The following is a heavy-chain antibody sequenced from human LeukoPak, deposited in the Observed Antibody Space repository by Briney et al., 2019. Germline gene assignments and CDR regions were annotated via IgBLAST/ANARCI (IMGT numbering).Heavy chain of an antibody. D-gene: IGHD4-17*01. Sequence: GGSLRLSCAASGFTFSSYEMNWVREDPGEGLDWVSYISGSGSTIYYADSVKGRFTISRDNAKNSLYLQMNSLRAEDTAVYYCARDRSTVTTWVDYWGQGTLVTVSS. CDR1: GFTFSSYE. CDR2: ISGSGSTI. CDR3: ARDRSTVTTWVDY. J-gene: IGHJ4*02. V-gene: IGHV3-48*03.